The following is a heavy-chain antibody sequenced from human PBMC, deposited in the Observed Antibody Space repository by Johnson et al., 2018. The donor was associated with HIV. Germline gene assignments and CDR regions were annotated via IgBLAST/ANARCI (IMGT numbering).Heavy chain of an antibody. CDR2: INWNGGAT. CDR1: GFTFSYYG. V-gene: IGHV3-20*04. Sequence: VQLVESGGGVVQPGKSLRLSCAASGFTFSYYGMHWVRQAPGKGLEWVSGINWNGGATGYADSVKGRFTISRDNAKNSLYLQMNSLRAEDTALYYCARDSVGARGAFDIWGQGTMVTVSS. D-gene: IGHD1-26*01. CDR3: ARDSVGARGAFDI. J-gene: IGHJ3*02.